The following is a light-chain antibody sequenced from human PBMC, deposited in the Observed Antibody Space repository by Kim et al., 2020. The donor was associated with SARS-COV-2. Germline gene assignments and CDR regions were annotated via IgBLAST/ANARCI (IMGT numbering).Light chain of an antibody. CDR3: MQALQTPIT. V-gene: IGKV2-28*01. Sequence: IVMTQSPLSLSVTPGEPASISCRSSQSVLGGNAVNYLDWYIQKPGQSPQLLIVWGSVRASGVSDRFSGSGSATDFTLRISRVEADDVGIYYCMQALQTPITFGQGTRLEIK. CDR2: WGS. CDR1: QSVLGGNAVNY. J-gene: IGKJ5*01.